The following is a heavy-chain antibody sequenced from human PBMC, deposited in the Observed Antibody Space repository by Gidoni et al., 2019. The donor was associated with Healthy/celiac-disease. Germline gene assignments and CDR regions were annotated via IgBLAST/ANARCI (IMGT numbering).Heavy chain of an antibody. V-gene: IGHV3-49*03. Sequence: EVQLVESGVGLVQPGRSLRLSCTASGFTFGDYAMSWFRQAPGKGLEWVGFIRSKAYGGTTEYAASVKGRFTISRDDSKSIAYLQMNSLKTEDTAVYYCTRVGDYDFWSGKSYYFDYWGQGTLVTVSS. J-gene: IGHJ4*02. D-gene: IGHD3-3*01. CDR1: GFTFGDYA. CDR3: TRVGDYDFWSGKSYYFDY. CDR2: IRSKAYGGTT.